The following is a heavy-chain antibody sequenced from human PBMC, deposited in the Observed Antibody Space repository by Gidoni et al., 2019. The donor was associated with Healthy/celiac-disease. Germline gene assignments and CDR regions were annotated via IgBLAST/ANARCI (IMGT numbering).Heavy chain of an antibody. CDR1: GGTFSSYA. Sequence: SGGTFSSYAISWVRQAPGQGLEWMGGIIPIFGTANYAQKFQGRVTITADKSTSPAYMELSSLRSEDTAVYYCASYSSGWYGVWGGGMDVWGQGTTVTVSS. J-gene: IGHJ6*02. CDR3: ASYSSGWYGVWGGGMDV. D-gene: IGHD6-19*01. V-gene: IGHV1-69*06. CDR2: IIPIFGTA.